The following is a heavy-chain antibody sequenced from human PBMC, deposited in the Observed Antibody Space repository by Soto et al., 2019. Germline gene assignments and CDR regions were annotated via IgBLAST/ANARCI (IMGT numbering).Heavy chain of an antibody. J-gene: IGHJ4*02. CDR2: INHSGST. D-gene: IGHD3-16*01. Sequence: SETLSLTCAVYGGSFSGYYWSWIRQPPGKGLEWIGEINHSGSTNYNPSLKSRVTISVDTSKNQFSLKLSSVTAADTAVYYCARRRFRDTLDYWGQGTLVTVSS. V-gene: IGHV4-34*01. CDR3: ARRRFRDTLDY. CDR1: GGSFSGYY.